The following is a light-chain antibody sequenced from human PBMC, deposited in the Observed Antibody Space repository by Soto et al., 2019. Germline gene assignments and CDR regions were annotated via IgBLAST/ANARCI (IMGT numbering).Light chain of an antibody. Sequence: EIVMTQSPATLSVSPGERATLSCRASQSVSSNLAWYQQRPGQAPRLLIYGASTRATGIPARFTGSGSGTEFTLTISSLQSEDFAMYYCQQYNNWPPYTFGQGTNLEIK. CDR3: QQYNNWPPYT. J-gene: IGKJ2*01. CDR2: GAS. CDR1: QSVSSN. V-gene: IGKV3-15*01.